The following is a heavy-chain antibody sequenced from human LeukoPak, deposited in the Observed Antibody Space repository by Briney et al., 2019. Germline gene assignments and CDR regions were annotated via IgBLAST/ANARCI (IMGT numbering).Heavy chain of an antibody. J-gene: IGHJ3*02. D-gene: IGHD1-26*01. V-gene: IGHV1-2*02. CDR1: GYTFTGYY. CDR2: INPNSGGT. Sequence: GASVKVSCKASGYTFTGYYMHWVRQAPGQGLEWMGWINPNSGGTNYAQKFQRRVTMTRDTSISTAYMELSRLRSDDTAAYYCAREYSGSASSFDIWGQGTMVTVSS. CDR3: AREYSGSASSFDI.